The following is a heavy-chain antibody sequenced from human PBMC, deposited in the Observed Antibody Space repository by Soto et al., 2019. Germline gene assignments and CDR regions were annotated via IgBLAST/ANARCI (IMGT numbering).Heavy chain of an antibody. Sequence: EVQLLESGGGLVQPGGSLRLSCAASGFTFSNYGINWVRQAPGKGLEWVSGISGGGGGTYYADSVKGRFTISRDNSNNTVYLQMNSLRADDTAVYYCAKVFPRAVAGTIDWYFDLWGRGTLVTVSS. CDR1: GFTFSNYG. V-gene: IGHV3-23*01. CDR3: AKVFPRAVAGTIDWYFDL. J-gene: IGHJ2*01. D-gene: IGHD6-19*01. CDR2: ISGGGGGT.